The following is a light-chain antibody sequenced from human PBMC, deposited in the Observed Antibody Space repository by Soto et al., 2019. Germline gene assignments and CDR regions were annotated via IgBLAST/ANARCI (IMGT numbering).Light chain of an antibody. J-gene: IGLJ3*02. CDR2: GNT. CDR3: QSYDRSLGGWV. CDR1: SSNFGAGYH. V-gene: IGLV1-40*01. Sequence: QTVVTQPPSVSGAPGQRVTISCTGSSSNFGAGYHVHWYQQLPGAAPKLLIYGNTNRPSGVPDRFSGSKSGTSASLAITGLQAEDEADYYCQSYDRSLGGWVFGGGTKLTVL.